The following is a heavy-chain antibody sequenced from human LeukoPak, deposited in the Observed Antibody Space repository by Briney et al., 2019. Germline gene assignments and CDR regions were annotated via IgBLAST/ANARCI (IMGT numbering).Heavy chain of an antibody. J-gene: IGHJ4*02. CDR2: VFHSGDT. Sequence: SETPSLTCTVSGGSLSSSSYYWGWIRQPPGKGLEWLGSVFHSGDTYYNLPLKSRVTVSVETSKNQIYLKVFSVTAADTAVYYCGRHRPQVDPFDYWGQGSLVTVSS. V-gene: IGHV4-39*01. CDR1: GGSLSSSSYY. D-gene: IGHD5-12*01. CDR3: GRHRPQVDPFDY.